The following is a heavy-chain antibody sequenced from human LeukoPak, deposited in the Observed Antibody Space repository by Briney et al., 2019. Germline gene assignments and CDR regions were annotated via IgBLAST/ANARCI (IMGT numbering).Heavy chain of an antibody. V-gene: IGHV3-23*01. CDR3: TKNRGHCTYGVCHNYYYMDV. CDR1: GFTFGSYA. J-gene: IGHJ6*03. CDR2: ISGSGGDT. D-gene: IGHD2-8*01. Sequence: PGGSLRLSCAASGFTFGSYAMSWVRQAPGKGLEWVSTISGSGGDTDYADSVKGRFTISRDNSKTTLYLQMNSLRVEDAAVFYCTKNRGHCTYGVCHNYYYMDVWGKGTTVTVSS.